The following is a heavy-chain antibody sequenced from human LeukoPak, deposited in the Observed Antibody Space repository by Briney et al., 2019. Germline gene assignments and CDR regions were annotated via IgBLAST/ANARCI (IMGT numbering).Heavy chain of an antibody. CDR2: IYYTGST. CDR3: ARHYCSGDKCYYFDY. V-gene: IGHV4-59*01. CDR1: GGSISSYH. Sequence: SETLSLTCTASGGSISSYHWSWIRQPPGKGLEWIGFIYYTGSTNYNPFLKSRASILVDTSKNQFSLKLSSVTAADTAVYFCARHYCSGDKCYYFDYWGQGTLVTVSS. D-gene: IGHD2-15*01. J-gene: IGHJ4*02.